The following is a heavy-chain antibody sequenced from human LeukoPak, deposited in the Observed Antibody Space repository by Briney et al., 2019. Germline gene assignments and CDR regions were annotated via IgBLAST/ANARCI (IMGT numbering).Heavy chain of an antibody. CDR2: ISGSGGST. J-gene: IGHJ4*02. CDR1: GFTFSSYA. V-gene: IGHV3-23*01. D-gene: IGHD2-2*02. Sequence: PGGSLRLSCAASGFTFSSYAMSWVRQAPGKGLEWVSAISGSGGSTYYADSVKGRFTISSDNSKNTLYLQMNSLRAEDTAVYYCAKDDCSSTSCYIVWGQGTLVTVSS. CDR3: AKDDCSSTSCYIV.